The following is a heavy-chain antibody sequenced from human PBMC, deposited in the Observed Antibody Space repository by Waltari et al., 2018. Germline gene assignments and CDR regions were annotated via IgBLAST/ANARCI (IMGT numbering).Heavy chain of an antibody. Sequence: QVQLVESGGGVVQPGRSLRLSCAASGFTFSSYAMHWVRQAPGKGLEWVAVISYDGSNKYYADSVKGRFTISRDNSKNTLYLQMNSLRAEDTAVYYCARDRNLYFDYWGQGTLVTVSA. CDR2: ISYDGSNK. V-gene: IGHV3-30-3*01. J-gene: IGHJ4*02. CDR3: ARDRNLYFDY. D-gene: IGHD1-1*01. CDR1: GFTFSSYA.